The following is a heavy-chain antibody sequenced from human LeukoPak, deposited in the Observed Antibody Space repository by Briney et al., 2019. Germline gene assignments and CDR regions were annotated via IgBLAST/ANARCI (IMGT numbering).Heavy chain of an antibody. CDR3: ASSTNWNWGLCKY. D-gene: IGHD1-7*01. Sequence: PGGSLRLSCAASGFTFNTYWMSWVRQAPGKGLEWVGNIKQDGSQTYYVDSVKGRFTISRDNTKNSLDLQMNSLRAEDTAVYYCASSTNWNWGLCKYWGQGTLVTVSS. J-gene: IGHJ4*02. CDR1: GFTFNTYW. CDR2: IKQDGSQT. V-gene: IGHV3-7*01.